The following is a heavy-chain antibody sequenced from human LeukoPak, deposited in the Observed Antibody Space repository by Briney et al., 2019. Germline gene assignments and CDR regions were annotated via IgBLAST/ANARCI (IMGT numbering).Heavy chain of an antibody. Sequence: GGSLRLPCAASGFGVSNYWMSWVRQAPGKGLEWVANIRQDGREKYYVDSVKGRFTISRDNAENSLYLQMNSLKVEDTAVYYCARYGNGEWLAHYAFDMWGQGTMVTVSS. V-gene: IGHV3-7*01. D-gene: IGHD6-19*01. J-gene: IGHJ3*02. CDR1: GFGVSNYW. CDR3: ARYGNGEWLAHYAFDM. CDR2: IRQDGREK.